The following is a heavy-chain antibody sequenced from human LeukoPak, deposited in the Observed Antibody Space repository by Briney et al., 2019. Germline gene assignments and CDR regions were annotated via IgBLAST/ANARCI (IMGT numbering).Heavy chain of an antibody. CDR3: ARDLATAATPYFDY. V-gene: IGHV1-69*04. CDR1: GGTFSSYA. D-gene: IGHD4-23*01. J-gene: IGHJ4*02. CDR2: IIPILGIA. Sequence: SVKVSCKASGGTFSSYAISWVRQAPGQGLEWMGRIIPILGIANYAQKFQGRVTITADKSTSTAYMELSRLRSDDTAVYYCARDLATAATPYFDYWGQGTLVTVSS.